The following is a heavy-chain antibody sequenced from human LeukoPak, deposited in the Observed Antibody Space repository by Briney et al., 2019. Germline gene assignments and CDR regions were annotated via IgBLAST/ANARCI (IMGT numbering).Heavy chain of an antibody. D-gene: IGHD3-9*01. CDR3: TTQAYDILTGYLY. J-gene: IGHJ4*02. Sequence: GGSLRLSCAASGFTFSNAWMSWVRQAPGKGLEWVGRIKSKTDGGTTDYAAPVKGRFTISRDDSKNTLYLQMNSLKTEDTAVYYCTTQAYDILTGYLYWGQGTLVTVSS. CDR1: GFTFSNAW. V-gene: IGHV3-15*01. CDR2: IKSKTDGGTT.